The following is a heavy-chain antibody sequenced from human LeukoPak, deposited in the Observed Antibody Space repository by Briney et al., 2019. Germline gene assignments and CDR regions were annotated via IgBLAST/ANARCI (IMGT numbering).Heavy chain of an antibody. CDR2: IYHSGST. Sequence: SETLSLTCTVSGYSISSGYYWGWIRQPPEKGLEWIGSIYHSGSTYYNPSLKSRVTISVDTAKNQFSLKLSSVTAADTAVYYCARATGSYYRNWFDPWGQGTLVTVSS. CDR1: GYSISSGYY. J-gene: IGHJ5*02. V-gene: IGHV4-38-2*02. CDR3: ARATGSYYRNWFDP. D-gene: IGHD1-26*01.